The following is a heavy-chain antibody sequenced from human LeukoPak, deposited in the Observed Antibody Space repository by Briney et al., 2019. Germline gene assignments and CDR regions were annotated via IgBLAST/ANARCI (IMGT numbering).Heavy chain of an antibody. CDR3: ASRKYSSGWVN. CDR2: INSDGSST. V-gene: IGHV3-74*01. CDR1: GFTVSSNY. Sequence: PGGSLRLSCAVSGFTVSSNYMSWVRQPPGKGLVWVSRINSDGSSTSYADSVKGRFTISRDNAKNTLYLQMNSLRAEDTAVYYCASRKYSSGWVNWGQGTLVTVSS. D-gene: IGHD6-19*01. J-gene: IGHJ1*01.